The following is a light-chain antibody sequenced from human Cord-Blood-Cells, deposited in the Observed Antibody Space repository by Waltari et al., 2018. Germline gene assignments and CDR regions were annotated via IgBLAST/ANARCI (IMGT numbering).Light chain of an antibody. J-gene: IGLJ3*02. CDR3: CSYAGSSTWV. CDR2: EVS. V-gene: IGLV2-23*02. Sequence: QSALTQPASASGSPGQSITISCTGTSSDVGSYNLVSWYQQHQGKAPKLMIYEVSKRPSGVSNRFSGSKSGNTASLTISGLQAEDEADYYCCSYAGSSTWVFGGGTKLTVL. CDR1: SSDVGSYNL.